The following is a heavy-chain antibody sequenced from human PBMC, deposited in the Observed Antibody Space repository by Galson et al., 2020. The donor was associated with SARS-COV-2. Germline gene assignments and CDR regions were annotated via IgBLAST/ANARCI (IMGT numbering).Heavy chain of an antibody. CDR3: ARHADWGSQMDF. D-gene: IGHD3-16*01. J-gene: IGHJ4*02. V-gene: IGHV4-39*01. CDR1: GASLSTSPYY. CDR2: IYFSGVP. Sequence: SVPLSLTCTVSGASLSTSPYYWGWIRQSPGKGLDWIGYIYFSGVPYYNPSLQSRITIAVDTSKNQLSMKLTSLTAADTGVYYCARHADWGSQMDFWGQGTLVTVSS.